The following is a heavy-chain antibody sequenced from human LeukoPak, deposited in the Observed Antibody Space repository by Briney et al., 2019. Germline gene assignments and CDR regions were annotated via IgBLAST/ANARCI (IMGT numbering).Heavy chain of an antibody. CDR1: GFTFSSYA. J-gene: IGHJ6*02. CDR3: ARDQVATIFYYYYGMDV. V-gene: IGHV3-7*01. CDR2: IKQDGSEK. Sequence: GGSLRLSCAASGFTFSSYAMSWVRQAPGKGLEWVANIKQDGSEKYYVDSVKGRFTISRDNAKNSLYLQMNSLRAEDTAVYYCARDQVATIFYYYYGMDVWGQGTTVTVSS. D-gene: IGHD5-12*01.